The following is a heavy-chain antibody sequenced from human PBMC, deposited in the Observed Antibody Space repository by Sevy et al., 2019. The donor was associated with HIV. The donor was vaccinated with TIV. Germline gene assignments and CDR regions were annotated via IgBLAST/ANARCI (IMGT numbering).Heavy chain of an antibody. CDR2: ISAYNCNT. Sequence: ASVKVSCKASGYTFTSYGISWVRQAPGQGLEWMGWISAYNCNTNYAQKLQGRVTMTTDTSTSTAYMELRSLRSDDSAVYYCARWGAAYFGPELDYWGQGTLVTVSS. CDR3: ARWGAAYFGPELDY. V-gene: IGHV1-18*01. CDR1: GYTFTSYG. D-gene: IGHD3-10*01. J-gene: IGHJ4*02.